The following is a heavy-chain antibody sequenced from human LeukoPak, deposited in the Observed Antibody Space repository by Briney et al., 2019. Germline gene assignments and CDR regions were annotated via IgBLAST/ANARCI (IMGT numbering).Heavy chain of an antibody. J-gene: IGHJ4*02. Sequence: SGPTLVKPTQTLTLTCTFSGFSLSTSGVGVGWIRQPPGKALEWLALIYWDGDKRYSPSLKSRLTITKDTSKNQVVLTMTNMDPVDTDTYYCAHRREDYGDYRYYFDYWGQGTLVTVSS. D-gene: IGHD4-17*01. V-gene: IGHV2-5*02. CDR3: AHRREDYGDYRYYFDY. CDR2: IYWDGDK. CDR1: GFSLSTSGVG.